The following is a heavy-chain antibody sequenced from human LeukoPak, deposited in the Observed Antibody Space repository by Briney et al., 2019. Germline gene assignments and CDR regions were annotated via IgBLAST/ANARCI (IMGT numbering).Heavy chain of an antibody. J-gene: IGHJ4*02. CDR1: GFTFSSYG. Sequence: GRSLRLSCAASGFTFSSYGMHWVRQAPGKGLEWVAVIWYDGSNKYYADSVKGRFTISRDNSKNTLYLQMNSLRAEDTAVYYCARGARITIFGVVITSLTFDYWGQGTLVTVSS. V-gene: IGHV3-33*01. CDR3: ARGARITIFGVVITSLTFDY. D-gene: IGHD3-3*01. CDR2: IWYDGSNK.